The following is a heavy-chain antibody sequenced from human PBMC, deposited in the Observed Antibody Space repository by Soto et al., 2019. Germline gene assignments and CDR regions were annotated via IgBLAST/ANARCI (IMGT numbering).Heavy chain of an antibody. CDR2: IIPVFGIV. CDR3: AGGRIVVAGSSAYYGRDV. V-gene: IGHV1-69*01. D-gene: IGHD6-19*01. J-gene: IGHJ6*02. CDR1: GGNPSNSA. Sequence: QVHLLLQSGAEVKKPGSSVKVSCKASGGNPSNSAISWVRQAPGQGLEWMGGIIPVFGIVSYAQNFQGRVTITADESTSTAYMELSSLRSEDTAVYFCAGGRIVVAGSSAYYGRDVCGQGTTVTVSS.